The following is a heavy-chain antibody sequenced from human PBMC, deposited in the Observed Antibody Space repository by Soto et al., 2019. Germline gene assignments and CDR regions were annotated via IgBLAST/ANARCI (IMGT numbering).Heavy chain of an antibody. D-gene: IGHD3-3*01. J-gene: IGHJ6*02. CDR3: ARGRVTIFGVVSYYYGMDV. CDR2: IYYSGST. V-gene: IGHV4-30-4*01. Sequence: PSETLSLTCTVSGDSISSGDYYWSWIRQPPGKGLEWIGYIYYSGSTYYNPSLKSRVTISVDTSKNQFSLKLSSVTAADTAVYYCARGRVTIFGVVSYYYGMDVWGQGTTVTVSS. CDR1: GDSISSGDYY.